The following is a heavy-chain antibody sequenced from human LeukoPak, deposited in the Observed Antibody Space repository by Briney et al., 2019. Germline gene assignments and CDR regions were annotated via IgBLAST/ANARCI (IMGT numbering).Heavy chain of an antibody. CDR3: ARIIGKYQLLYPDY. D-gene: IGHD2-2*02. CDR2: INPNSGGT. Sequence: ASVKVSCKASGYTFTSYGISWVRQAPGQGLEWMGWINPNSGGTNYAQKFQGRVTMTRDTSISTAYMELSRLRSDDTAVYYCARIIGKYQLLYPDYWGQGTLVTVSS. J-gene: IGHJ4*02. V-gene: IGHV1-2*02. CDR1: GYTFTSYG.